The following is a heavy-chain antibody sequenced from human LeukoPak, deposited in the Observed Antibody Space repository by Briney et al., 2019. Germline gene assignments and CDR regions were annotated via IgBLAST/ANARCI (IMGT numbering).Heavy chain of an antibody. Sequence: GASVKVSCTASGGTFSSYAISWVRQAPGQGLEWMGGIIPIFGTANYAQKFQGRVTITADESTSTAYMELSSLRSEDTAVYYCARGGVATTPYNWFDPWGQGTLVTVSS. J-gene: IGHJ5*02. D-gene: IGHD5-24*01. V-gene: IGHV1-69*13. CDR1: GGTFSSYA. CDR2: IIPIFGTA. CDR3: ARGGVATTPYNWFDP.